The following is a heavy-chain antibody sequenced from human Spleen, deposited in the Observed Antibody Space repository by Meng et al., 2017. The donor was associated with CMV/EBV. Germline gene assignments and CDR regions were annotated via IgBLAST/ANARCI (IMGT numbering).Heavy chain of an antibody. CDR3: ARGAYSDYGMDV. Sequence: ASVQVSCKASGYTFTSYPMHWVRQAPGQRLEWMGWSNAGNGDTKYSQEFQGRVTITRDTSASTAYMELSSLRSEDMAVYYCARGAYSDYGMDVWGQGTTVTVSS. CDR1: GYTFTSYP. V-gene: IGHV1-3*02. J-gene: IGHJ6*02. D-gene: IGHD2-21*01. CDR2: SNAGNGDT.